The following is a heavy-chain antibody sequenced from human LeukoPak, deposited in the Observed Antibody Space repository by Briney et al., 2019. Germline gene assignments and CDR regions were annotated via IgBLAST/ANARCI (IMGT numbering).Heavy chain of an antibody. Sequence: ASVKVSCKASGYTFTGYYMHWVRQAPGQGLEWMGWINPNSGGTNYAQKFQGRVTMTRDTSTSTVYMELSSLRSEDTAVYYCARGGSGWYYGYFDYWGQGTLVTVSS. D-gene: IGHD6-19*01. CDR3: ARGGSGWYYGYFDY. CDR2: INPNSGGT. J-gene: IGHJ4*02. V-gene: IGHV1-2*02. CDR1: GYTFTGYY.